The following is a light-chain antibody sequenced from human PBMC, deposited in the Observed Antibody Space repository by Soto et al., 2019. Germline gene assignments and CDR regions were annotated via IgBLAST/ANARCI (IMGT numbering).Light chain of an antibody. CDR2: DVT. J-gene: IGLJ2*01. Sequence: QSVLTQPPSASGSLGQSVTISCSGITNDVGGYDHVSWFQQHPGKAPKLIIYDVTKRPSGVPDRFSGSRSGNTASLTVSGLQGEDEADYYCSLFAGTNYCVVFGGGTKLTVL. CDR3: SLFAGTNYCVV. CDR1: TNDVGGYDH. V-gene: IGLV2-8*01.